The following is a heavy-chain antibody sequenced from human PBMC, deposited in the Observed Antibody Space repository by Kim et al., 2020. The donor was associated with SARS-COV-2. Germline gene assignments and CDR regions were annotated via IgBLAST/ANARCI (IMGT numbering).Heavy chain of an antibody. Sequence: GGSLRLFCTASGFTFGDYAMSWFRQAPGKGLEWVGFIRSKAYGGTTEYAASVKGRFTISRDDSKSIAYLQMNSLKTEDTAVYYCTRDDFSSSWYSLRYYYYYGMDVWGQGTTVTVSS. CDR1: GFTFGDYA. CDR2: IRSKAYGGTT. CDR3: TRDDFSSSWYSLRYYYYYGMDV. V-gene: IGHV3-49*03. D-gene: IGHD6-13*01. J-gene: IGHJ6*02.